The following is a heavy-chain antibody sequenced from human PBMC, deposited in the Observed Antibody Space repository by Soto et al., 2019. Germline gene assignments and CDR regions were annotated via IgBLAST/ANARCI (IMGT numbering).Heavy chain of an antibody. D-gene: IGHD3-16*02. Sequence: QVQLVQSGAEVKKPGASVKVSCKASGYTFTSCDINWVRQATGQGLEWMGWMNPNSGNTGYAQKFQGRVTMTRNTSISTAYMELSSLRSEDTAVYYCARSRYTSHHWYFDLWGRGTLVTVSS. CDR2: MNPNSGNT. CDR1: GYTFTSCD. V-gene: IGHV1-8*01. CDR3: ARSRYTSHHWYFDL. J-gene: IGHJ2*01.